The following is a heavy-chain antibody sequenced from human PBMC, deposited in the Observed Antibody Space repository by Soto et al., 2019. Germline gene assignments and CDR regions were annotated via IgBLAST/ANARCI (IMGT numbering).Heavy chain of an antibody. CDR2: ISGSGGST. J-gene: IGHJ4*02. V-gene: IGHV3-23*01. Sequence: EVQLLESGGGLVQPGGSLRLSCAASGFTFSSYAMSWVRQAPGKGLEWVSAISGSGGSTYYADSVKGRFTISRDNSKHNRYPQMNSLRADDTAVYYCAACPGGYDYYFEYGGQGPLVTVSS. CDR1: GFTFSSYA. D-gene: IGHD5-12*01. CDR3: AACPGGYDYYFEY.